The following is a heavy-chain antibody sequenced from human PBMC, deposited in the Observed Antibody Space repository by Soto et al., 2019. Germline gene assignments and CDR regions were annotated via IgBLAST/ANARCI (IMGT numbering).Heavy chain of an antibody. CDR1: GFTFSDFW. J-gene: IGHJ4*02. D-gene: IGHD6-19*01. CDR3: AKMTPYSSGPRAHLSRLDY. V-gene: IGHV3-7*05. Sequence: GGSLRLSCAASGFTFSDFWMTWVRQAPGKGLEWVTNMNQDGNQKNYVDSVKGRFSISRDNAQNSLYLQINSLRAEDTAIYYCAKMTPYSSGPRAHLSRLDYWGQGTLVTVSS. CDR2: MNQDGNQK.